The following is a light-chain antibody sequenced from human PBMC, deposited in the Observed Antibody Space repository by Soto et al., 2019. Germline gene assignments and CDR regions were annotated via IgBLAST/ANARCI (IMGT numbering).Light chain of an antibody. V-gene: IGLV3-1*01. J-gene: IGLJ2*01. CDR1: KLGDKY. Sequence: SYELTQPPSVSVSPGQTASITCSGDKLGDKYAFWYQQKPGQSPVLDIYQDSKRPSGIPERFSGSNSGTTATLTISGTQAMDEADYDCKAWDSSTVVFGGGTKVTVL. CDR3: KAWDSSTVV. CDR2: QDS.